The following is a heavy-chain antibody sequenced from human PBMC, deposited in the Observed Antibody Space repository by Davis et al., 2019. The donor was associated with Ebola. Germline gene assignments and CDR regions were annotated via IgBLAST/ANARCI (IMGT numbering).Heavy chain of an antibody. CDR1: GYTFSNYF. J-gene: IGHJ4*02. CDR3: ARGALITLFDY. CDR2: INPSGGST. V-gene: IGHV1-46*01. D-gene: IGHD3-22*01. Sequence: ASVKVSCKASGYTFSNYFMQWVRQAPGQGLEWMGIINPSGGSTSYAQKFQGRVTMTRDTSTSTVYMELSSLRSEDTAVYYCARGALITLFDYWGQGTLVTVSS.